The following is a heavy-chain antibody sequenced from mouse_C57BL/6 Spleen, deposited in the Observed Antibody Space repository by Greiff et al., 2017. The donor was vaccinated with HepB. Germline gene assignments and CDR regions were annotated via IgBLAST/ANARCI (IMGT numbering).Heavy chain of an antibody. J-gene: IGHJ4*01. V-gene: IGHV1-26*01. CDR2: INPNNGGT. CDR3: ARGTYSNYDGMDY. D-gene: IGHD2-5*01. Sequence: VQLQQSGPELVKPGASVKISCKASGYTFTDYYMNWVKQSHGKSLEWIGDINPNNGGTSYNQKFKGKATLTVDKSSSTAYMELRSLTSEDSAVYYCARGTYSNYDGMDYWGQGTSVTVSS. CDR1: GYTFTDYY.